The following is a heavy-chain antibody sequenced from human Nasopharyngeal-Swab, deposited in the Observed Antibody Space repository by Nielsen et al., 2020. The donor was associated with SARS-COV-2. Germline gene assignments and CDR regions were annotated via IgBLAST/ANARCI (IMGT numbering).Heavy chain of an antibody. V-gene: IGHV3-11*01. CDR1: GFTFSDYY. CDR2: ISSSGSTI. CDR3: AREDTDYYDSSSYFDY. Sequence: GESLKISCAASGFTFSDYYMGWIRQAPGKGLEWVSYISSSGSTIYYADSVKGRFTISRDNAKNSLYLQMNSLRAEDTAVYYCAREDTDYYDSSSYFDYWGQGTLVTVSS. J-gene: IGHJ4*02. D-gene: IGHD3-22*01.